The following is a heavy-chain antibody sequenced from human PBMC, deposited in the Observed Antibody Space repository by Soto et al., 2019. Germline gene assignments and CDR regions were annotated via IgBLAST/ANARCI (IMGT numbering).Heavy chain of an antibody. V-gene: IGHV3-11*01. Sequence: GGSLRLSCATSGFTFSDYYMSWIRQAPGKGLEWVSYIGTRGNTKYYADSVRGRFTISRDNAKNSLYLQMNSLRADDTAVYYCARDGTEYYGEYYDYWGQGIPVTVS. CDR2: IGTRGNTK. D-gene: IGHD4-17*01. CDR1: GFTFSDYY. CDR3: ARDGTEYYGEYYDY. J-gene: IGHJ4*02.